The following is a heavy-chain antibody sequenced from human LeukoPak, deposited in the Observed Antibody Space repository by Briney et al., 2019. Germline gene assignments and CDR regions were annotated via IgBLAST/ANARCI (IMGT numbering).Heavy chain of an antibody. CDR2: ISSSSSYI. Sequence: SGGSLRLSCAASGFTFSSYSMNWVRQAPGKGLEWVSSISSSSSYIYYADSVKGRFTTSRDNVKNSLYLQMNSLRAEDTALYYCARVYELREEDYYYYYMDVWGKGTTVTVSS. J-gene: IGHJ6*03. V-gene: IGHV3-21*04. CDR1: GFTFSSYS. D-gene: IGHD5/OR15-5a*01. CDR3: ARVYELREEDYYYYYMDV.